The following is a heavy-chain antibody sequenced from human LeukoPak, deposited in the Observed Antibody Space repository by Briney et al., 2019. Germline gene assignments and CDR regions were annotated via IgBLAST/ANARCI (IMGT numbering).Heavy chain of an antibody. Sequence: GGSLRLSCAASGFTFSSYAMSWVRQGPGKGLEGLKWVSSISGRGDRTYYADSVKGRFTISRDNSKNTLYLQMNSLRAEDTAIYYCARFQDCGGDYPFDYWGQGTLVTVPS. D-gene: IGHD2-21*02. CDR1: GFTFSSYA. CDR2: ISGRGDRT. J-gene: IGHJ4*02. CDR3: ARFQDCGGDYPFDY. V-gene: IGHV3-23*01.